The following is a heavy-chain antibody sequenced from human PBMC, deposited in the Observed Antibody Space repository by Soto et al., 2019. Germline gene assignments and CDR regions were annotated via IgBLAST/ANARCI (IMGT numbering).Heavy chain of an antibody. J-gene: IGHJ3*02. CDR2: IYYSGST. CDR3: ARLGPRGYCSGGSCARAAFDI. CDR1: GGYISSGCYY. V-gene: IGHV4-31*03. Sequence: SETLSLTCTVSGGYISSGCYYWSWIRQHPRKGLEWIGYIYYSGSTYYNPSLKSRVTISVDTSKNQFSLKLSSVTAADTAVYYCARLGPRGYCSGGSCARAAFDIWGQGTTVTVSS. D-gene: IGHD2-15*01.